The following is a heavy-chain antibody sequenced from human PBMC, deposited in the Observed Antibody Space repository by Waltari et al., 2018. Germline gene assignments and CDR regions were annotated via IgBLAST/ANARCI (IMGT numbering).Heavy chain of an antibody. V-gene: IGHV4-39*07. D-gene: IGHD3-22*01. CDR1: GDSISSSSYY. CDR2: VYYSGTT. J-gene: IGHJ4*02. Sequence: QLQLQESGPGLVKPSETLSLTCTVSGDSISSSSYYWGWIRQPPGKGLEWIGRVYYSGTTSYNPSLKSRVTISVDTSKNHFSLKVSSVTAADTAVYYCARTPLGYYDSSGYGPPYYFDYWGQGTLVTVSS. CDR3: ARTPLGYYDSSGYGPPYYFDY.